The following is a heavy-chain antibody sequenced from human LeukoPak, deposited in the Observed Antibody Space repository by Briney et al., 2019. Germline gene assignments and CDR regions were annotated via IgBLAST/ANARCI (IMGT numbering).Heavy chain of an antibody. CDR2: ISGSGGST. D-gene: IGHD3-16*02. CDR1: GFTFSSYA. J-gene: IGHJ4*02. V-gene: IGHV3-23*01. CDR3: AKVSHDYVWGSYRHFDY. Sequence: GGSLRLSCAASGFTFSSYAMNWVRQAPGKGLEWVSAISGSGGSTYYADSVKGRFTISRDNSKNTLYLQMNSLRAEDTAVYYCAKVSHDYVWGSYRHFDYWGQGTLVTVSS.